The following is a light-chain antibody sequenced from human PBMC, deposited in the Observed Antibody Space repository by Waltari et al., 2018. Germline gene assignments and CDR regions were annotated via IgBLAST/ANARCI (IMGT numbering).Light chain of an antibody. CDR1: DIGSKS. CDR2: EES. J-gene: IGLJ3*02. Sequence: SYVLTQPPSLSVAPGKTARITCGGNDIGSKSVHWYQQRPGQAPVLVVYEESGRPSGIPGRFSGSNSGNAVTLTISGVEAGDEADYYCQVWDSTSDHRVFGGGTKLTVL. CDR3: QVWDSTSDHRV. V-gene: IGLV3-21*01.